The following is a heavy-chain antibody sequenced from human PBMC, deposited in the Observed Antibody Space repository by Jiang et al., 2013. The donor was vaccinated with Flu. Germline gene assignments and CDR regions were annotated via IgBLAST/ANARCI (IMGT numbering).Heavy chain of an antibody. Sequence: QLLESGGGLVQPGGSLRLSCVASGFTFSDYAMSWVRQAPGKGLEWVSVISGRSDSTFYADAVKGRFTISRDNSKNTLSLQMNSLRAEDTAVYYCAKDFTNFYDSSGYYFFDYWGQGT. D-gene: IGHD3-22*01. J-gene: IGHJ4*02. CDR1: GFTFSDYA. CDR3: AKDFTNFYDSSGYYFFDY. V-gene: IGHV3-23*01. CDR2: ISGRSDST.